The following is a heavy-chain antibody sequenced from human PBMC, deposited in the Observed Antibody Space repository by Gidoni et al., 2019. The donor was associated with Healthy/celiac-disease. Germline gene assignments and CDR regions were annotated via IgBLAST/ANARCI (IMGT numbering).Heavy chain of an antibody. CDR1: GFTFSSYA. CDR2: ISGSGGST. Sequence: EVQLLESGGGLVQPGGSLRLSCAASGFTFSSYAMSWVRQAPGKGLEWVSAISGSGGSTYYADSVKGRFTISRDNSKNTLYLQMNSLRAEDTAVYYCAKPPGPAGYGYFAFDIWGQGTMVTVSS. CDR3: AKPPGPAGYGYFAFDI. D-gene: IGHD5-12*01. V-gene: IGHV3-23*01. J-gene: IGHJ3*02.